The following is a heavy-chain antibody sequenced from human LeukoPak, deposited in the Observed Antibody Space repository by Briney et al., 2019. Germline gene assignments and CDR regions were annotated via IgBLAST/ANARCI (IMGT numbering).Heavy chain of an antibody. CDR3: ARAAWGCPLDY. CDR2: IYYSGST. D-gene: IGHD3-16*01. CDR1: GGSISSYY. Sequence: SETLSLTCTVSGGSISSYYWSWIRQPPGKGLWWVGYIYYSGSTTYNPSLKSRVTISVDTSKNQFSLKLSSVTAADTAVYYCARAAWGCPLDYWGQGTLVTVSS. J-gene: IGHJ4*02. V-gene: IGHV4-59*01.